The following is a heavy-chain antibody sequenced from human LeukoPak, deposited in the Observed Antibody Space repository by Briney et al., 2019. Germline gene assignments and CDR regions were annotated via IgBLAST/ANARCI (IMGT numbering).Heavy chain of an antibody. V-gene: IGHV3-20*01. J-gene: IGHJ6*03. D-gene: IGHD2-2*01. CDR3: ARVVVPAAMAIYYYYYMDV. Sequence: GGSLRLSCAASGFTFDDYGMSWVRQAPGKGLEWVSGINWIGGSTGYADSVKGRFTISRDNAKNSLYLQMNSLRAEDTALYHCARVVVPAAMAIYYYYYMDVWGKGTAVTISS. CDR2: INWIGGST. CDR1: GFTFDDYG.